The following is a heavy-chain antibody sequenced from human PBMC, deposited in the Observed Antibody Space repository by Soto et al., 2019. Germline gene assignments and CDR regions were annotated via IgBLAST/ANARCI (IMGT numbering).Heavy chain of an antibody. CDR3: AKVGYYYDSSGYRLGPLGYFDY. CDR2: ISGSGGST. D-gene: IGHD3-22*01. CDR1: GFTFSSYA. V-gene: IGHV3-23*01. Sequence: PGGSLRLSCAASGFTFSSYAMSWVRQAPGKGLEWVSAISGSGGSTYYADSVKGRFTISRDNSKNTLYLQMNSLRAEDTAVYYCAKVGYYYDSSGYRLGPLGYFDYWGQGTLVTVSS. J-gene: IGHJ4*02.